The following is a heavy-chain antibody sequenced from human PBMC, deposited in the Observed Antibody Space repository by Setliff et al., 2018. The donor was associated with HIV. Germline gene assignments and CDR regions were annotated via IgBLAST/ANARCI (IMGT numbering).Heavy chain of an antibody. CDR2: IYSTGSGRT. CDR1: GGSVTSSTYY. J-gene: IGHJ6*03. Sequence: KPSETLSLTCTVSGGSVTSSTYYWGWIRQPPGKGLEWIGNIYSTGSGRTYYSPSLKSRVTVSVDKSKNQVSLELSSVTAADTAVYYCGRTMTYYYLCMDVWGNGTTVTVSS. CDR3: GRTMTYYYLCMDV. V-gene: IGHV4-39*07.